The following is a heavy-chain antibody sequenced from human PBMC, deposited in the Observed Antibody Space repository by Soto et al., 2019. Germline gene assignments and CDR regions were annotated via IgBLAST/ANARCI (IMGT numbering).Heavy chain of an antibody. CDR1: GFTISDHF. CDR2: TKNIGNNYAT. D-gene: IGHD5-12*01. CDR3: ARGGNEYRY. J-gene: IGHJ4*02. V-gene: IGHV3-72*01. Sequence: EVQVVESGGGLVQTGGSLRLSCAASGFTISDHFIDWVRQAPGKGLEWVGRTKNIGNNYATEYAASVKGRFTISRDDSRNSVYLYMNRLKSEDKAVYFCARGGNEYRYWGQGTLVTVSS.